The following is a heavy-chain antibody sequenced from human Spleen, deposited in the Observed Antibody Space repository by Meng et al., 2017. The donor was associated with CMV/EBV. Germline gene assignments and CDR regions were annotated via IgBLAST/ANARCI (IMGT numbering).Heavy chain of an antibody. CDR3: ARRGYCGGDCFGFDP. CDR1: GYSFTSYW. J-gene: IGHJ5*02. D-gene: IGHD2-21*01. CDR2: IYPGDSDT. Sequence: KVSCKGSGYSFTSYWIGWVRQMPGKGLEWMGIIYPGDSDTRYSPSFQGQVTISADKSISTAYLQWSSLKASDTAMYYCARRGYCGGDCFGFDPWGQGTLVTVSS. V-gene: IGHV5-51*01.